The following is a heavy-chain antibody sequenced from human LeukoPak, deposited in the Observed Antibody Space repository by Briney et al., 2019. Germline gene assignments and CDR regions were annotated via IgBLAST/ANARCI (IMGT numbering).Heavy chain of an antibody. CDR3: ARENYYDSSGYIDY. D-gene: IGHD3-22*01. V-gene: IGHV4-59*01. Sequence: PSETLSLTCTVSSGSISSYYWSWIRQPPGKGLEWIGYIYYSGSTNYNPSLKSRVTISVDTSKNQFSLKLSSVTAADTAVYYCARENYYDSSGYIDYWGQGTLVTVSS. J-gene: IGHJ4*02. CDR2: IYYSGST. CDR1: SGSISSYY.